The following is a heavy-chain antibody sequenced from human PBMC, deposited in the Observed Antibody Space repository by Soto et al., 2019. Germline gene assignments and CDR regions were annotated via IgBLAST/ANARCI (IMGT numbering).Heavy chain of an antibody. V-gene: IGHV4-59*08. Sequence: QVQLQESGPGLVKPSETLSLTCTVSGGSISSYYWSWIRQPPGKGLEWIGYIYYSGSTNYNPSLKSRVTISVDTSKNQFSLKLSSVTAADTAVYYCARYLRNDFGPFDIWGQGTMVTVSS. J-gene: IGHJ3*02. CDR1: GGSISSYY. D-gene: IGHD4-17*01. CDR2: IYYSGST. CDR3: ARYLRNDFGPFDI.